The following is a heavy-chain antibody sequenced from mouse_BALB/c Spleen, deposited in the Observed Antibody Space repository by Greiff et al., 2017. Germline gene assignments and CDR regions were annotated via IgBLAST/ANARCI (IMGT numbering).Heavy chain of an antibody. CDR3: ASLITAVVAPYWYCDV. J-gene: IGHJ1*01. CDR2: IYAGTGGT. Sequence: QVQLQQSGAELVKPGASVKLSCKTSGFTFSSSYISWLKQKPGQSLEWIAWIYAGTGGTSYNQKFTGKAQLTVDTSSSTAYMQFSSLTTEDSAIYYCASLITAVVAPYWYCDVWGAGTTGTVSS. CDR1: GFTFSSSY. D-gene: IGHD1-1*01. V-gene: IGHV1-66*01.